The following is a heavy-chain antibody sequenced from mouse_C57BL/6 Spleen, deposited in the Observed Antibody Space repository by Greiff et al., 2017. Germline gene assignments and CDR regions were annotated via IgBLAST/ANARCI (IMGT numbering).Heavy chain of an antibody. J-gene: IGHJ1*03. D-gene: IGHD2-1*01. V-gene: IGHV5-6*01. CDR3: ARQDHYGNYGYFDV. CDR2: ISSGGSYT. Sequence: EVQLVESGGDLVKPGGSLKLSCAASGFTFSSYGMSWVRQTPDKRLEWVATISSGGSYTYYPDSVKGRFTISRDNAKNTLYLQMSSLKSEDTAMYYCARQDHYGNYGYFDVWGTGTTVTVSS. CDR1: GFTFSSYG.